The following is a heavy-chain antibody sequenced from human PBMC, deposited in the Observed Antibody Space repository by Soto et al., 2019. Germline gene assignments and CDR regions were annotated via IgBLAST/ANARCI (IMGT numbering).Heavy chain of an antibody. V-gene: IGHV3-23*01. J-gene: IGHJ4*02. CDR3: AKQRGLYDYIWGSYRYHFDY. D-gene: IGHD3-16*02. Sequence: GGSLRLSCAASGFTFSSYAMSWVRQAPGKGLEWVSAISGSGGSTYYADSVKGRFTISRDNSKNTLYLQMNSLRAEDTAVYYCAKQRGLYDYIWGSYRYHFDYWGQGTLVTVSS. CDR2: ISGSGGST. CDR1: GFTFSSYA.